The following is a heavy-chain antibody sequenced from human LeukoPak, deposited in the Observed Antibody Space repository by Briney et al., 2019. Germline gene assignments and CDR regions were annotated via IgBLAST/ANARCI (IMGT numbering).Heavy chain of an antibody. CDR2: ITASSTAI. D-gene: IGHD3-10*01. J-gene: IGHJ4*02. CDR3: ARANYGSGYVFDY. CDR1: GFTFNTYT. Sequence: GGSLRLSCAASGFTFNTYTMNWVRQAPGKGLEWVSSITASSTAIYSADSVKGRFTISRDNAKNFLYLQMNSLRAEDTAVYYCARANYGSGYVFDYWGQGSLVTVSS. V-gene: IGHV3-21*01.